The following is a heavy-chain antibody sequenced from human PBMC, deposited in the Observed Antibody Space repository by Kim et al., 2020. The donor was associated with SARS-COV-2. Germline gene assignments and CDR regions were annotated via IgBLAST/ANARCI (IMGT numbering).Heavy chain of an antibody. J-gene: IGHJ4*02. CDR1: GFTLRTYS. CDR3: ARDADGSGTLIFDS. V-gene: IGHV3-21*01. D-gene: IGHD3-10*01. Sequence: GGSLRLSCAVSGFTLRTYSMSWLRQAPGKVLEWVASISTDSSFRHYADSPKGRFTISRDNAENPLYLQMNSLRVEDTAVYYCARDADGSGTLIFDSWGQGTQVTVSS. CDR2: ISTDSSFR.